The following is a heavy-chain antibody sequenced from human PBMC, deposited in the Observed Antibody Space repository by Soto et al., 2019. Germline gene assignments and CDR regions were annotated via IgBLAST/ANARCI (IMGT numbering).Heavy chain of an antibody. Sequence: AASVKVSCKASGYTFTSYAMHWVRQAPGQRLEWMGWINAGNGNTKYSQKFQGRVTITRDTSASTAYMELSSLRSEDTAVYYCARCSSSSAHNYGMDVWGQGTTVTVSS. D-gene: IGHD6-6*01. CDR3: ARCSSSSAHNYGMDV. CDR2: INAGNGNT. J-gene: IGHJ6*02. V-gene: IGHV1-3*01. CDR1: GYTFTSYA.